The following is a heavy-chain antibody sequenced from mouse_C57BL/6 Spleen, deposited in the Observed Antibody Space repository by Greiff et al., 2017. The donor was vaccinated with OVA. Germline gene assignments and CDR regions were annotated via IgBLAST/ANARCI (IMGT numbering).Heavy chain of an antibody. CDR3: ARAGYYYGFDY. J-gene: IGHJ2*01. V-gene: IGHV1-7*01. CDR1: GYTFTSYW. Sequence: QVQLQQSGAELAKPGASVKLSCKASGYTFTSYWMHWVKQRPGQGLEWIGYINPSSGYTKYNQKFKDKATLTADKSSGTAYMQLSSLTYEDSAVYYCARAGYYYGFDYWGQGTTLTVSS. CDR2: INPSSGYT. D-gene: IGHD1-1*01.